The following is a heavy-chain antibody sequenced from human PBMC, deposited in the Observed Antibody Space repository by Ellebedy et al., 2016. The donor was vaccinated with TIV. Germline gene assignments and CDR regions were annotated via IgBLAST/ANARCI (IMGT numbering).Heavy chain of an antibody. CDR3: ARESSGNFFY. D-gene: IGHD6-19*01. CDR2: IYSSGST. J-gene: IGHJ4*02. CDR1: DGSISNFH. Sequence: MPSETLSLTCTVSDGSISNFHWSWIRQPAGKSLEWIGHIYSSGSTMYNPSLRSRVTMSVDTSKNQFSLKLRSVTAADTAIYYCARESSGNFFYWGQGILVTVSS. V-gene: IGHV4-4*07.